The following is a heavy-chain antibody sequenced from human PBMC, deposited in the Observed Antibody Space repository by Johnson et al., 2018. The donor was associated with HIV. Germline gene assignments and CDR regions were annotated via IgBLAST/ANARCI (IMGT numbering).Heavy chain of an antibody. J-gene: IGHJ3*02. CDR2: ISWNSGSI. V-gene: IGHV3-20*04. CDR1: GFIFDDYG. CDR3: ARPPPFMGNYGSGSWWAFDI. D-gene: IGHD3-10*01. Sequence: MLLVESGGGVVRPGGSLRLSCAASGFIFDDYGMSWVRQAPGKGLEWVSGISWNSGSIGYADSVKGRFTISRDNSKNTLYLQMNSLRAEDTAVYYCARPPPFMGNYGSGSWWAFDIWGQGTMVTVSS.